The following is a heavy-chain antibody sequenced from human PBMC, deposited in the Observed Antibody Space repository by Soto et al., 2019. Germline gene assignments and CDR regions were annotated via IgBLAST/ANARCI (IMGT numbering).Heavy chain of an antibody. D-gene: IGHD3-3*01. J-gene: IGHJ4*02. CDR1: GGSISSSSYY. CDR3: ARAIRGNPTYDFWSGYSFDY. Sequence: PSETLSLTCTVSGGSISSSSYYWGWIRQPPGKGLEWIGSIYYSGSTYYNPSLKSRVTISVDTSKNQFSLKLSSVTAADTAVYYCARAIRGNPTYDFWSGYSFDYWGQGALVTVSS. CDR2: IYYSGST. V-gene: IGHV4-39*01.